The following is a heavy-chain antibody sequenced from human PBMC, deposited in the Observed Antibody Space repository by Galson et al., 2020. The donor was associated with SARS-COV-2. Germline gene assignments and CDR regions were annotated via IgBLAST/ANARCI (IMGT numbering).Heavy chain of an antibody. CDR1: GFTFSGYS. V-gene: IGHV3-48*02. Sequence: GVSLKISCAVSGFTFSGYSMNWVRQAPGKGLEWVSYITSSSSTIYYADSVRGRFTVSRDNAKNSLYLQMNSLRDEDTAVYYCATEAHDYWGQGTLVTVSS. J-gene: IGHJ4*02. CDR2: ITSSSSTI. CDR3: ATEAHDY.